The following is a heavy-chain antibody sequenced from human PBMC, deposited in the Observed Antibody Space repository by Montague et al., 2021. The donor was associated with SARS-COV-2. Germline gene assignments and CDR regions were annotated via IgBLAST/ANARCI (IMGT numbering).Heavy chain of an antibody. CDR2: IYSTGST. CDR3: ARVAATAMFDYFDP. CDR1: GGSVKSANHY. Sequence: TLSFTCSVSGGSVKSANHYWTWIRQPPGEGLEWIGFIYSTGSTNYNPSLKSRVTISLDTSRNEFSLKLSSLTTADTAIYFCARVAATAMFDYFDPWGQGTLVTVSS. V-gene: IGHV4-61*01. D-gene: IGHD2-21*02. J-gene: IGHJ5*02.